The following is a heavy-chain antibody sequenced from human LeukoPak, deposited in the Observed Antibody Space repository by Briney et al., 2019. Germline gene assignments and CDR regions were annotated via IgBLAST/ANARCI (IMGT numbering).Heavy chain of an antibody. Sequence: LILCFSSPRCPFSSHLVSWVPQAPGRAGEWCSAIGATGAGPYFADPVKGRFTISRDNSKNTLYLQMNSLRAEDTAVYYCANRVGYSYGAWGQGTLVTVSS. J-gene: IGHJ5*02. CDR2: IGATGAGP. CDR3: ANRVGYSYGA. D-gene: IGHD5-18*01. V-gene: IGHV3-23*01. CDR1: RCPFSSHL.